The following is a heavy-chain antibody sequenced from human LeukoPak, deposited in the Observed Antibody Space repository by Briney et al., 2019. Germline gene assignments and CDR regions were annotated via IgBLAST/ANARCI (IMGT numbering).Heavy chain of an antibody. CDR2: ISTYNGNT. J-gene: IGHJ6*03. V-gene: IGHV1-18*01. D-gene: IGHD2-15*01. CDR1: GYTFTSYG. Sequence: ASVKVSCKASGYTFTSYGTSWVRQAPGQGLEWMGWISTYNGNTNYAQKLQGRVTMTTDTSTSTAYMALRSLRSDDTAVYYCAREGSPYYYYYMDVWGKGTTVTVSS. CDR3: AREGSPYYYYYMDV.